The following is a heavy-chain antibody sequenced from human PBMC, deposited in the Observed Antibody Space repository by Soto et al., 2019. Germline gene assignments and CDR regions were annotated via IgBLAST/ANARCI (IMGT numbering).Heavy chain of an antibody. CDR3: ARIKLVEFFFINVDVYDMDV. CDR1: GFTLSNYA. J-gene: IGHJ6*02. CDR2: ISSDSRYI. D-gene: IGHD3-16*01. Sequence: ESGGGLVQPGGSLRLSCAASGFTLSNYAVNWVRQAPGKGLEWVSYISSDSRYIYYGDSVKGRFTISRDNARNSVYLQMNSLRDEDSAVYYCARIKLVEFFFINVDVYDMDVWCQVTPVTVSS. V-gene: IGHV3-48*02.